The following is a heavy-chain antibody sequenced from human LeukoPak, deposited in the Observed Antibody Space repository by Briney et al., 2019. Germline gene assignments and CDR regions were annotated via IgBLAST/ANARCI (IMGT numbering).Heavy chain of an antibody. Sequence: SETLSLTCAVYGGSFSDYYWSWIRQPPGKGLEWIGYIYYSGSTNYNPSLKSRVTISVDTSKNHFSLKLSSVTAADTAVYYCARTTEGGYTYDYFYYYYMDVWGKGTTVTISS. D-gene: IGHD5-18*01. V-gene: IGHV4-59*01. J-gene: IGHJ6*03. CDR2: IYYSGST. CDR3: ARTTEGGYTYDYFYYYYMDV. CDR1: GGSFSDYY.